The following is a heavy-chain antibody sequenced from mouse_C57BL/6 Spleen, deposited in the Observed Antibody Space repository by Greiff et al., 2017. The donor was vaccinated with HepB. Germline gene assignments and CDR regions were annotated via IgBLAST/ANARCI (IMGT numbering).Heavy chain of an antibody. CDR1: GYTFTDYN. Sequence: EVQLQQSGPELVKPGASVKMSCKASGYTFTDYNMHWVKQSHGKSLEWIGYINPNNGGTSYNQKFKGKATLTVNKSSSTAYMELRSLTSEDSAVYYCARAYGRGAWFAYWGQGTLVTVSA. CDR2: INPNNGGT. D-gene: IGHD1-1*01. CDR3: ARAYGRGAWFAY. V-gene: IGHV1-22*01. J-gene: IGHJ3*01.